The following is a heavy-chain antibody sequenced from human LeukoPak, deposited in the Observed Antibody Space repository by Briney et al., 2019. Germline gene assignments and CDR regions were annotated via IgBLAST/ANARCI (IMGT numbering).Heavy chain of an antibody. J-gene: IGHJ4*02. V-gene: IGHV1-69*01. CDR2: IIPIFGTA. D-gene: IGHD5-18*01. CDR1: GGTFSSYA. CDR3: ARERDTATLSFDY. Sequence: SVKVSCKASGGTFSSYAISWVRQAPGQGLEWMGGIIPIFGTANYAQKFQGRVTITADESTSTAYMELSSLRSEDTAVYYCARERDTATLSFDYWGQGTLVTVSS.